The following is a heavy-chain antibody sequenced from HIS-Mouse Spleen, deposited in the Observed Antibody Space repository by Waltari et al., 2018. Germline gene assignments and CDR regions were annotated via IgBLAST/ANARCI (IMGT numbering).Heavy chain of an antibody. CDR1: GGSFSGYY. D-gene: IGHD1-26*01. J-gene: IGHJ4*02. CDR2: SNHSGST. CDR3: ARMGPASGSYGDY. Sequence: QVQLQQWGAGLLKPSETLSLTCAVYGGSFSGYYWSWIRQPPGKGLGWIGESNHSGSTNSNPSLKSRVTISVDTSKNQFSLKLSSVTAADTAVYYCARMGPASGSYGDYWGQGTLVTVSS. V-gene: IGHV4-34*01.